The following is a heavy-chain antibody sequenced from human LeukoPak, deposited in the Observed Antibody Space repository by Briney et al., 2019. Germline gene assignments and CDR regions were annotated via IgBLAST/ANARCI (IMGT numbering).Heavy chain of an antibody. D-gene: IGHD2-2*01. V-gene: IGHV3-49*04. Sequence: GSLRLSCTASGFTFDDYHMAWVRQAPGKGLEWLSFIRNKVNGGTTEYAASVKGRFTISKDASKTSAYLQMNSLKTEDTGVYYYTRDPSRRHDYWGRGTPVTVSS. CDR3: TRDPSRRHDY. CDR2: IRNKVNGGTT. J-gene: IGHJ4*02. CDR1: GFTFDDYH.